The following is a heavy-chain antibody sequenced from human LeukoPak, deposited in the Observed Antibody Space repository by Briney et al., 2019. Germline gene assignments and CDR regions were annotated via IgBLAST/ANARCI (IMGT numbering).Heavy chain of an antibody. J-gene: IGHJ4*02. V-gene: IGHV4-34*01. Sequence: SETLSLTCAVYGGSLSGNYWSWIRQPPGKGLDWIGEVNHSGSTSYNPSLKSRVTISVDTSKNQFSLKLSSVTAADTAVYYCARLYGSGSYYRHWGQGALVTVSS. CDR1: GGSLSGNY. CDR3: ARLYGSGSYYRH. CDR2: VNHSGST. D-gene: IGHD3-10*01.